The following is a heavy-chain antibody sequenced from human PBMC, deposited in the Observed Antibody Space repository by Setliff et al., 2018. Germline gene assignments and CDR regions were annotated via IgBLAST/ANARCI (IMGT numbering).Heavy chain of an antibody. Sequence: ASVKVSCKASGYTFTDYGISWVRQAPGQGLEWLGWISPYIDKTNYAQNLQGRVTMTTDTSTNTAYMELRSLRSDDTAVYYCARPPPGPFYYDGGNYFDYWGQGTLVTVSS. CDR3: ARPPPGPFYYDGGNYFDY. D-gene: IGHD3-22*01. CDR2: ISPYIDKT. J-gene: IGHJ4*02. CDR1: GYTFTDYG. V-gene: IGHV1-18*01.